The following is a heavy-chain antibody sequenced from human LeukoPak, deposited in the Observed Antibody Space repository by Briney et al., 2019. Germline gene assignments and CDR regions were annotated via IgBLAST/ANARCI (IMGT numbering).Heavy chain of an antibody. Sequence: GGSLRLSCAASGFTFSSYEMNWVRQAPGKGLEWVSYISSSSSSIYYADSVKGRFTISRDNAKNSLYLQMNSLRAEDTAVYYCARSSWGSYYPLFDYWGQGTLVTVSS. CDR2: ISSSSSSI. CDR3: ARSSWGSYYPLFDY. J-gene: IGHJ4*02. D-gene: IGHD3-10*01. V-gene: IGHV3-48*03. CDR1: GFTFSSYE.